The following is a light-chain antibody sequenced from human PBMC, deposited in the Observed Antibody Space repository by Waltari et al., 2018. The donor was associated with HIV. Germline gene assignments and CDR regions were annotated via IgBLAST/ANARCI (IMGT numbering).Light chain of an antibody. Sequence: QSALTQPPSASGSPGQRVTIHCSGGTSNIETNYVFWYQQFPGTAPRFLIYRNNQRPPGVPDRFSGSKSGTSASLVISGLRSEDAGDYYCATWDANLRGPVFGGGTRVTVL. CDR2: RNN. CDR3: ATWDANLRGPV. V-gene: IGLV1-47*01. J-gene: IGLJ3*02. CDR1: TSNIETNY.